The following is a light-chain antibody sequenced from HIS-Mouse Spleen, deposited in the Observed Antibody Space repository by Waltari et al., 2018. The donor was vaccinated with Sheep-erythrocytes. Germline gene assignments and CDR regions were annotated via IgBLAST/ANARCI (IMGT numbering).Light chain of an antibody. CDR2: GKN. CDR1: SLRSYY. J-gene: IGLJ3*02. Sequence: SSELTQDPAVSVALGQTVRITCQGASLRSYYASWYQHKPGQAPVLVIYGKNNRPSGIPDRFSGSSSGNTASLTITGAQAEDEADYYCNSRDSSGNHLVFGGGTKLTVL. CDR3: NSRDSSGNHLV. V-gene: IGLV3-19*01.